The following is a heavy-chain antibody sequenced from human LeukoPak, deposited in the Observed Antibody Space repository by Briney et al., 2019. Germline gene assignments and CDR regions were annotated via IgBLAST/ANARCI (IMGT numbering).Heavy chain of an antibody. CDR2: INSDGSST. D-gene: IGHD3-10*01. J-gene: IGHJ6*02. CDR3: ARFTMVRGVIPYGMDV. Sequence: GGSLRLSCAASGFTFSSYWMHWVRQAPGKGLVWVSRINSDGSSTSYADSAKGRFTISRDNAKNTLYLQMNSLRAEDTAVYYCARFTMVRGVIPYGMDVWGQGTAVTVSS. CDR1: GFTFSSYW. V-gene: IGHV3-74*01.